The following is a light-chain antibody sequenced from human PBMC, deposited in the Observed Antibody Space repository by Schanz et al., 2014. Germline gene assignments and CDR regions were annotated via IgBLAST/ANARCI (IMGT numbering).Light chain of an antibody. Sequence: QSALTQPASVSGAPGQSITISCTGTSSDVGAYNYVSWYQQHPGKAPKLMIYEGNKRPSRISVRFSGSRSGNTASLTISGLQAEDEADYYCCSYAGYWVFGGGTKLTVL. CDR3: CSYAGYWV. J-gene: IGLJ3*02. CDR1: SSDVGAYNY. V-gene: IGLV2-23*01. CDR2: EGN.